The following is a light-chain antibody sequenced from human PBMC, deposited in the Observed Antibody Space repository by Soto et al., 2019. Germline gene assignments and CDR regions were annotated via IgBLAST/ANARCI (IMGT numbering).Light chain of an antibody. CDR3: QQYKNWPL. CDR2: GAS. V-gene: IGKV3D-15*01. CDR1: QSVSSD. Sequence: IVMTQSPATLSVSPGERATLSCRASQSVSSDYLAWYQHKPGQAPRLLIHGASSRATGIPDRFSGSGFGTEFTLTISSLQSEDFAVYYCQQYKNWPLFGQGTRLEIK. J-gene: IGKJ5*01.